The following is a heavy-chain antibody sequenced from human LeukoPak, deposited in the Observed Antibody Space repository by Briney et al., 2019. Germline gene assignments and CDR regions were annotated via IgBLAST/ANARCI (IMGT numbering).Heavy chain of an antibody. CDR2: IYPGDSDT. Sequence: GESLKISCKGSGYSFTSYWIGWLRQMPGKGLEWMGIIYPGDSDTRYSPSFQGQVTISADKSISTAYLQWSSLKASDTAMYYCARQRFHPPSSLYYFDYWGQGTLVTVSS. CDR1: GYSFTSYW. V-gene: IGHV5-51*01. CDR3: ARQRFHPPSSLYYFDY. J-gene: IGHJ4*02. D-gene: IGHD6-6*01.